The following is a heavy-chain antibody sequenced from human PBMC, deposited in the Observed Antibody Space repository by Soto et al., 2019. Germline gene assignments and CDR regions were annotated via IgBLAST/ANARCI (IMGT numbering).Heavy chain of an antibody. CDR1: GGTFSSYA. J-gene: IGHJ4*02. CDR2: IIPIFGTA. D-gene: IGHD2-15*01. V-gene: IGHV1-69*13. Sequence: SVKVSCKASGGTFSSYAISWVRQAPGQGLEWMGGIIPIFGTANYAQKFQGRVTITADESTSTAYMELSSLRSEDTAVYYCARGRRGYCSGGSCYSVYYFDYWGQGTLVTVSS. CDR3: ARGRRGYCSGGSCYSVYYFDY.